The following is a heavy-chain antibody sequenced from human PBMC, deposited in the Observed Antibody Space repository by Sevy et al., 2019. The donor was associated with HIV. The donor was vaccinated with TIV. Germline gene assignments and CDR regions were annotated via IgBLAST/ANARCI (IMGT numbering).Heavy chain of an antibody. Sequence: GGSLRLSCAASGFTFSSYAMSWVRQAPGNGLEWVSAISGSGGSTYYADSVKGRFTISRDNSKNTLYLQMNSLRAEDTAVYYCANEWIGSYEGDYFDYWGQGTLVTVSS. J-gene: IGHJ4*02. CDR1: GFTFSSYA. V-gene: IGHV3-23*01. CDR3: ANEWIGSYEGDYFDY. D-gene: IGHD1-26*01. CDR2: ISGSGGST.